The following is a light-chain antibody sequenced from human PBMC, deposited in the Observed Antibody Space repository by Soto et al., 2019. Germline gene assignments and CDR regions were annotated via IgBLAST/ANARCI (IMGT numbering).Light chain of an antibody. CDR1: QSISSW. CDR2: RAS. CDR3: QQYARASWT. V-gene: IGKV1-5*03. Sequence: DIQMTQSPSTLSASVGDRVIITCRASQSISSWLAWYQQKPGKAPNLLIYRASTLKSGIPSRFSGSGSGTEFTLTLSSLQPDDFATYYCQQYARASWTFGQGTKVEIK. J-gene: IGKJ1*01.